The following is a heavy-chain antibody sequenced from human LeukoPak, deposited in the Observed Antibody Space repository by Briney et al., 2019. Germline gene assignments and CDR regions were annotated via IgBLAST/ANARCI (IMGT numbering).Heavy chain of an antibody. CDR1: GGSFSGHY. CDR2: INHSGST. D-gene: IGHD5-24*01. CDR3: ARGRKRDGYNYGY. Sequence: PSDTLSLTCAVYGGSFSGHYWTWIRQPPGKGLEWIGEINHSGSTNYNPSLKSRVTISVDTSKNQFSLKLSSVTAADTAVYYCARGRKRDGYNYGYWGQGTLVTVSS. V-gene: IGHV4-34*01. J-gene: IGHJ4*02.